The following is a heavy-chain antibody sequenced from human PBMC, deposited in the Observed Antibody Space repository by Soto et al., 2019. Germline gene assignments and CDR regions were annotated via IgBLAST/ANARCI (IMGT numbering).Heavy chain of an antibody. CDR1: GGTLSDHG. Sequence: QVQLEQSGAEVKKPGSSVKISCKASGGTLSDHGVSWLRQAPGQGLESFGGTIPVFNTAKYAPKFQGRVTIAEDKSTNIAYMELDSLRSDDHAFYYCARAVYGSGNYCTGPSAFDIWGQGTLVSVSS. J-gene: IGHJ3*02. D-gene: IGHD3-10*01. CDR3: ARAVYGSGNYCTGPSAFDI. CDR2: TIPVFNTA. V-gene: IGHV1-69*06.